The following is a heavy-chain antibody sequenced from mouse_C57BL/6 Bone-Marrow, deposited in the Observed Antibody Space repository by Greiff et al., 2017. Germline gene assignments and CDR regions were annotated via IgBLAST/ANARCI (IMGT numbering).Heavy chain of an antibody. CDR1: GYTFTSYG. Sequence: QVQLKESGAELARPGASVKLSCKASGYTFTSYGISWVKQRTGQGLEWIGEIYPRSGNTYYNEKFKGKATLTADKSSSTAYMELRSLTSEDSAVYFCARNDGYFDVWGTGTTVTVSS. D-gene: IGHD2-3*01. CDR3: ARNDGYFDV. CDR2: IYPRSGNT. V-gene: IGHV1-81*01. J-gene: IGHJ1*03.